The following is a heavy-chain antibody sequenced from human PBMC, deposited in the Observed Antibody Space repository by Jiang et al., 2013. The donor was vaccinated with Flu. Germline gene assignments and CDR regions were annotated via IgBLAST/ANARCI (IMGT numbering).Heavy chain of an antibody. CDR1: GGSISGDY. Sequence: GPGLVKPSETLSLTCTVSGGSISGDYWSWIRQPPGKGLEWVGYINHNGNTNYNLALLSRVTMSVDTPRNQVSLKLNSVTAADTAIYFCARGTVGYWFDYWGQGTLVTVSS. CDR3: ARGTVGYWFDY. CDR2: INHNGNT. D-gene: IGHD2-8*02. V-gene: IGHV4-59*01. J-gene: IGHJ4*02.